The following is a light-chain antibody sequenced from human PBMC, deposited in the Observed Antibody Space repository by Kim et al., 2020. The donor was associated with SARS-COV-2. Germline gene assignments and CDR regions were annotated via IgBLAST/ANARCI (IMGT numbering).Light chain of an antibody. CDR2: GKN. Sequence: SSELTQDPAVSVALGHTVRITCQGDSLRSYYASWYQQKPGQAPVLVIYGKNNRPSGIPDRFSGSSPGNTASLTITGAQAEDEADYYCNSRDSSGNHWVFGGGTKVSVL. CDR3: NSRDSSGNHWV. CDR1: SLRSYY. J-gene: IGLJ3*02. V-gene: IGLV3-19*01.